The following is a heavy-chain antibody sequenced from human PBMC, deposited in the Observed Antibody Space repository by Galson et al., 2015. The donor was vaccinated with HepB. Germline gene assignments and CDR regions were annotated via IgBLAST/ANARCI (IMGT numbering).Heavy chain of an antibody. CDR1: GFTFSTFW. CDR2: IKQDGSEK. Sequence: SLRLSCAASGFTFSTFWMTWARQAPGKGLEWVANIKQDGSEKYYVDSVKGRFTISRDNAKNSLYLQMNSLRVEDTALYYCARKGYTYGGFDYWGQGTLVTVSS. D-gene: IGHD5-18*01. J-gene: IGHJ4*02. CDR3: ARKGYTYGGFDY. V-gene: IGHV3-7*03.